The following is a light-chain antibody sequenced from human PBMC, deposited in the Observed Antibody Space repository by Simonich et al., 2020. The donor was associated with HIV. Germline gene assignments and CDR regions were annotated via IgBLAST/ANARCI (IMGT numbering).Light chain of an antibody. Sequence: EIVMTQSPATLSVSPGERATLSCRASQSVSSNLAWYQQKHGQAHRILIYGASTRATGIPARFSGSGSGTEFTLTISSMQSEDFAVYCCQQCNNWPPGTFGQGTKVEIK. CDR1: QSVSSN. CDR3: QQCNNWPPGT. CDR2: GAS. J-gene: IGKJ1*01. V-gene: IGKV3-15*01.